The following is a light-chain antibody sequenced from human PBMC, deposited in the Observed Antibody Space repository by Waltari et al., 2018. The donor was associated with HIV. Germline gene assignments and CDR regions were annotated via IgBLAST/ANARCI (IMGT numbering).Light chain of an antibody. CDR1: SSNIGAGYD. CDR2: GNS. V-gene: IGLV1-40*01. J-gene: IGLJ1*01. CDR3: QSYDSSLSGYV. Sequence: QSVLTQPPSVSGAPGQRVTISCTGSSSNIGAGYDVHWYQPLPGPAPKLLIYGNSMRPTGWPDRFSGAKSGTSASLAITGLQAENEANYYCQSYDSSLSGYVFGTGTKVTVL.